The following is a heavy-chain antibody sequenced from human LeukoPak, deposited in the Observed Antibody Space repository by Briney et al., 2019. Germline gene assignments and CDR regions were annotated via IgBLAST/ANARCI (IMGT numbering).Heavy chain of an antibody. D-gene: IGHD1-14*01. CDR2: ITDSGGGA. V-gene: IGHV3-21*01. CDR1: GFTFSTYG. Sequence: GGSLRLSCAASGFTFSTYGMHWVRQAPGKGLEWVSTITDSGGGAHYADSVKGRFTISRDNAKNSLYLQMNSLRAEDTAVYYCARLITGPYYFDYWGQGTLVTVSS. J-gene: IGHJ4*02. CDR3: ARLITGPYYFDY.